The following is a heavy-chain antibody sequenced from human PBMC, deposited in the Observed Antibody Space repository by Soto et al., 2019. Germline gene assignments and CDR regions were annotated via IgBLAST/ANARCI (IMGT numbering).Heavy chain of an antibody. CDR3: ARDRITMIVVATSDDFDI. Sequence: GGSLRLSCAASGFSFSSYWMHWVRQAPGKGLVWVSRINSDGSSTSYADSVKGRFTISRDNAKNTLYLQMNSLRAEDTAVYYCARDRITMIVVATSDDFDIWGPGTMVTVS. D-gene: IGHD3-22*01. CDR2: INSDGSST. J-gene: IGHJ3*02. V-gene: IGHV3-74*01. CDR1: GFSFSSYW.